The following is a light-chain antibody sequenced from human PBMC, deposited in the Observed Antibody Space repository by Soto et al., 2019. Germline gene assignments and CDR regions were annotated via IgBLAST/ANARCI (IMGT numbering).Light chain of an antibody. CDR2: AAS. V-gene: IGKV1-39*01. CDR3: QQNYSPPPVT. Sequence: DIPMTQSPSSLSASVGDRVTITCRASQGIANFLNWYQQKPGKAPKLLIYAASSLRSGVPSRFSGSGFGTDFTLTISSLQPEDFATYYCQQNYSPPPVTFGQGTRLEIK. J-gene: IGKJ5*01. CDR1: QGIANF.